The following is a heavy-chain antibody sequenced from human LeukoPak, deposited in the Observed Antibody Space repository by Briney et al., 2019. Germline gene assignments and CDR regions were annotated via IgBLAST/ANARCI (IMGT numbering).Heavy chain of an antibody. V-gene: IGHV4-34*01. CDR2: INHSGTT. D-gene: IGHD3-9*01. J-gene: IGHJ4*02. Sequence: SETLSLTCAVYRGSFSGYYWTWIRQSPGKGLEXXXEINHSGTTNYNPSLKSRVTISIDTSKNQFSLKLTSVTAADTAVYYCARGPTIDYDILTGYYYFDYWGQGTLVTVSS. CDR1: RGSFSGYY. CDR3: ARGPTIDYDILTGYYYFDY.